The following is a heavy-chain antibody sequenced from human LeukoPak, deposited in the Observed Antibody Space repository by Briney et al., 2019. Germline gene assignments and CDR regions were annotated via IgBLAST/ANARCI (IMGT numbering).Heavy chain of an antibody. CDR3: ARVIGQLVKDRYYYYMDV. CDR1: GFPFSSYS. V-gene: IGHV3-21*01. D-gene: IGHD6-13*01. Sequence: GGSLRLSCAASGFPFSSYSMNWVRQAPGKGLEWVSSISSSSGYIYYADSVKGRFTISRDNSKNSLYLQMNSLRAEDTAVYYCARVIGQLVKDRYYYYMDVWGKGTTVTVSS. CDR2: ISSSSGYI. J-gene: IGHJ6*03.